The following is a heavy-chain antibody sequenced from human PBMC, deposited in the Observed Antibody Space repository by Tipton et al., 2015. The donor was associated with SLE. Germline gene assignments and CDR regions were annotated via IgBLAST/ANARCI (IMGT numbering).Heavy chain of an antibody. D-gene: IGHD1-1*01. Sequence: TLSLTCTVSGGSISSSSYYWGWIRQPPGKGLEWIGSIYYSGSTYYNPSLKSRVTIPVDTSKNQFSLKLSSVTAADTAVYYCARRRYNYYYFDYWGQGTLVTVSS. V-gene: IGHV4-39*07. CDR3: ARRRYNYYYFDY. CDR2: IYYSGST. CDR1: GGSISSSSYY. J-gene: IGHJ4*02.